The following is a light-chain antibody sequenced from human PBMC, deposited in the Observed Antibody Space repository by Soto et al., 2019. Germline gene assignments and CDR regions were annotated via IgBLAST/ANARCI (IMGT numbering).Light chain of an antibody. CDR3: QQRSNWPIT. CDR2: DAS. V-gene: IGKV3-11*01. Sequence: EIVLTQSPATLSLSPGERVTLSCRASHSINSYLAWYQQKPGQSPRLLIYDASNGATGIPARFSGSGSGTAFTFTISSLEPEDFAVYYCQQRSNWPITFGQGTRREI. CDR1: HSINSY. J-gene: IGKJ5*01.